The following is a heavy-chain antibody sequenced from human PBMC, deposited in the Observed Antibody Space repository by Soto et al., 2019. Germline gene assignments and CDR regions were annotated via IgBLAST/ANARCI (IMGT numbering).Heavy chain of an antibody. CDR2: TYYRSKWYN. CDR1: GDSVSSNSAA. J-gene: IGHJ5*02. D-gene: IGHD3-10*01. CDR3: ARELWFGELLPNWFDP. Sequence: PSQTLSLTCAISGDSVSSNSAAWNWIRQSPSRGLEWLGRTYYRSKWYNDYAVSVKSRITINPDTSKNQFSLQLNSVTPEDTAVYYCARELWFGELLPNWFDPWGQGTLVTVSS. V-gene: IGHV6-1*01.